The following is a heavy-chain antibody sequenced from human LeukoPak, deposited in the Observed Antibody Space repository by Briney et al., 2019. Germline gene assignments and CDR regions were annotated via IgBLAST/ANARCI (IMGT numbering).Heavy chain of an antibody. Sequence: GGSLRLSCAASGFTFSSSWMSWVRQAPGKGLEWVANIKQDGSEKYYVDSLKGRFTISRDNAKNSLFLQMNSLRAEDTAVYYCASLGGSYYDTSDNPWGQGTLVTVSS. D-gene: IGHD3-22*01. J-gene: IGHJ5*02. CDR3: ASLGGSYYDTSDNP. V-gene: IGHV3-7*01. CDR2: IKQDGSEK. CDR1: GFTFSSSW.